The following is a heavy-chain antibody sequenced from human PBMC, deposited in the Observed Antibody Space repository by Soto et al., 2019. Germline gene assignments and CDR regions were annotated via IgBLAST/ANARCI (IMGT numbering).Heavy chain of an antibody. CDR1: GYTLTELS. J-gene: IGHJ3*02. V-gene: IGHV1-24*01. Sequence: GASVKVSCKVSGYTLTELSMHWVRQAPGKGLEWMGGFDPEDGETIYAQKFQGRVTMTEDTSTDTAYMELSSLRSEDTAVYYCATGPVITMVRGVMSAFVIWGQGTMVTVSS. CDR3: ATGPVITMVRGVMSAFVI. D-gene: IGHD3-10*01. CDR2: FDPEDGET.